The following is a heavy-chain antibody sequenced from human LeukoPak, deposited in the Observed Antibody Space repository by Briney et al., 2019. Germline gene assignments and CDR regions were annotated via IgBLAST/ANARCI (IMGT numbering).Heavy chain of an antibody. CDR3: ARDTLGIAV. V-gene: IGHV3-53*01. CDR1: GFTVSSNH. CDR2: IYSGGST. J-gene: IGHJ4*02. Sequence: GGSLTHPCAASGFTVSSNHMSWARQAPGKGLEWVSVIYSGGSTYYADSVKGRFTISRDNSKNTLYLQMNSLRAGDTAVYYCARDTLGIAVWGQGWLVTVSS. D-gene: IGHD6-19*01.